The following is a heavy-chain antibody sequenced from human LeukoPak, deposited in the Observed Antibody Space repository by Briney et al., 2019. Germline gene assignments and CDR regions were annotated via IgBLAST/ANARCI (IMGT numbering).Heavy chain of an antibody. CDR2: IRGGGAGT. Sequence: PGGSLRLSCAASGFTFSDYAMNWVRQAPGKGLEWVSFIRGGGAGTRYADPVQGRFIISRDNSKNTLYLQMNGLRVEDTATYYCAKCSANYYNDAFDMWGQGTMVTVSS. D-gene: IGHD3-10*02. CDR3: AKCSANYYNDAFDM. J-gene: IGHJ3*02. CDR1: GFTFSDYA. V-gene: IGHV3-23*01.